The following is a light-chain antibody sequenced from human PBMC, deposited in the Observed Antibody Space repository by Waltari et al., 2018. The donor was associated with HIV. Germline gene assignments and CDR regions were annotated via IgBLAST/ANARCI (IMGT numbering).Light chain of an antibody. CDR1: QNVGSSS. J-gene: IGKJ2*01. CDR3: QQYGSSYT. CDR2: GAS. V-gene: IGKV3-20*01. Sequence: GTLSLSPGESATLSCRASQNVGSSSLAWYQQKPGQAPRLLIYGASNRAADTPDRFSGGGSGTDFTLTISRLEPEDFAVYYCQQYGSSYTFGRGTKLEIK.